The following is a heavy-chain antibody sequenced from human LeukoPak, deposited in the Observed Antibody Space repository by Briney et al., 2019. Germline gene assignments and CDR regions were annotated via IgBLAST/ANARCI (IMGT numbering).Heavy chain of an antibody. CDR1: GGAVSSGSYY. CDR3: ATSPDSSGWYIY. D-gene: IGHD6-19*01. J-gene: IGHJ4*02. V-gene: IGHV4-61*01. Sequence: SETLSLTCTVSGGAVSSGSYYWSWIRQPPGKGPEWIGYIYYSGSTNYNPSLKSRVTISVDTSKNQFSLKLSSVTAADTAVYYCATSPDSSGWYIYWGQGTLVTVSS. CDR2: IYYSGST.